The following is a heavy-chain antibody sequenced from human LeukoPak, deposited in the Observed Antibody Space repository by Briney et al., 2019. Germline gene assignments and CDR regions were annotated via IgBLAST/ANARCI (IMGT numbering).Heavy chain of an antibody. V-gene: IGHV1-2*02. CDR3: ARVPRRYCSSTSCRPNDAFDI. J-gene: IGHJ3*02. D-gene: IGHD2-2*01. CDR1: GYTFTGYY. CDR2: INPNSGGT. Sequence: ASVRVSFKASGYTFTGYYTHWVRQAPGQGLEWMGWINPNSGGTNYAQKFQGRVTMTRDTSISTAYMDLSRLRSDDTAVYYCARVPRRYCSSTSCRPNDAFDIWGQGTMVTVSS.